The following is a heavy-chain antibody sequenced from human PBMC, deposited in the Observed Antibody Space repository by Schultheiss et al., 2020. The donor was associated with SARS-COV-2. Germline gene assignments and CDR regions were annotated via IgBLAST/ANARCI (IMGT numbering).Heavy chain of an antibody. D-gene: IGHD6-13*01. CDR1: GFTFSSYS. CDR2: ISSSSSYI. Sequence: GGSLRLSCAASGFTFSSYSMNWVRQAPGKGLEWVSSISSSSSYIYYADSVKGRFTISRDNAKNSLYLQMNSLRAEDTAVYYCAREQQLKYYYGMDVWGQGTTVTVSS. CDR3: AREQQLKYYYGMDV. J-gene: IGHJ6*02. V-gene: IGHV3-21*01.